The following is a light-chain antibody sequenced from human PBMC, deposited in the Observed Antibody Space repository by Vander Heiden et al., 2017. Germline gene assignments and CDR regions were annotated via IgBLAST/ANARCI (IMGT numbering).Light chain of an antibody. CDR3: QQRAYWPLT. V-gene: IGKV3-11*01. J-gene: IGKJ4*01. Sequence: EIVLTRSPASLSLSAGERATLSCRASQSIDTYLAWFQQTPGQAPRLLIYDASTMHSGTPARFSGRGSGTDFTLTISSLEPEDFAVFYCQQRAYWPLTFGGGTKVE. CDR2: DAS. CDR1: QSIDTY.